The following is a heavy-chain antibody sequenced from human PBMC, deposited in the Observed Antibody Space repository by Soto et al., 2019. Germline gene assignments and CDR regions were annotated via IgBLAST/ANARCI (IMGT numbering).Heavy chain of an antibody. CDR3: ASKRLYFYGLDV. J-gene: IGHJ6*02. Sequence: GGSLRFSCTASGFSLSTSWMTWVRQAPGKGLEWVANIMQDGSDKYYVDSVKGRFTISRDNAKNSLYLQMTSLRAEDTAVYYCASKRLYFYGLDVWGQGTTVTVSS. V-gene: IGHV3-7*01. CDR1: GFSLSTSW. CDR2: IMQDGSDK.